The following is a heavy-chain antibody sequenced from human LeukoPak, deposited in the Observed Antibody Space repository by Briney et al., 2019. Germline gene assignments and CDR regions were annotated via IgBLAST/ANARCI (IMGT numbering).Heavy chain of an antibody. J-gene: IGHJ5*02. D-gene: IGHD3-22*01. CDR1: GGTFSSYA. Sequence: ASVKVSCKASGGTFSSYAISWVRQAPGQGLEWMGWISAYNDNTDSAQKFQGRVTMTTDTSTGTAYMELRSLRSDDTAVYYCARSRIYYDSSRNWFDPWGQGTLVIVSS. CDR2: ISAYNDNT. CDR3: ARSRIYYDSSRNWFDP. V-gene: IGHV1-18*01.